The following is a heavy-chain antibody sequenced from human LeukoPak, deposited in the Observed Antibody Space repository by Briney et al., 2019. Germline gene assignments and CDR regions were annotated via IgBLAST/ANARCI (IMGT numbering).Heavy chain of an antibody. CDR3: ARRTAYYYGSGSYYRGGYYFDY. CDR2: INHSGST. D-gene: IGHD3-10*01. CDR1: GGSFSGYY. J-gene: IGHJ4*02. Sequence: SETLSLTCAVYGGSFSGYYWSWIRQPPGKGLEWIGEINHSGSTNYNPSLKSRVTISVDTSKNQFSLKLSSVTAADTAVYYCARRTAYYYGSGSYYRGGYYFDYWGQGTLVTVSS. V-gene: IGHV4-34*01.